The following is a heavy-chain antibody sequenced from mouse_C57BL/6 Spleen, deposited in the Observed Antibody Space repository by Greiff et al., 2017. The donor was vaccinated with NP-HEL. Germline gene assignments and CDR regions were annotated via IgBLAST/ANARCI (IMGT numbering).Heavy chain of an antibody. CDR2: INPNNGGT. J-gene: IGHJ4*01. V-gene: IGHV1-22*01. CDR3: AREAYGYDGRAMDY. CDR1: GYTFTDYN. Sequence: VHVKQSGPELVKPGASVKMSCKASGYTFTDYNMHWVKQSHGKSLEWIGYINPNNGGTSYNQKFKGKATLTVNKSSSTAYMELRSLTSEDSAVYYCAREAYGYDGRAMDYWGQGTSVTVSS. D-gene: IGHD2-2*01.